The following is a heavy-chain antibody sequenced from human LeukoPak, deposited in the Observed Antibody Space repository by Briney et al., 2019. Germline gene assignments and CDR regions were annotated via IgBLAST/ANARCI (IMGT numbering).Heavy chain of an antibody. CDR2: ISRSSYI. J-gene: IGHJ3*02. CDR1: GFTFSSYS. Sequence: GGSLRLSCAASGFTFSSYSMTWVRQAPGKGLEWLSSISRSSYIFYADSVKGRFTISRDNAKNSLYLQMNNLRAEDTAVYYCARVIGAVAGSAFDIWGQGTMVTVSS. D-gene: IGHD6-19*01. CDR3: ARVIGAVAGSAFDI. V-gene: IGHV3-21*01.